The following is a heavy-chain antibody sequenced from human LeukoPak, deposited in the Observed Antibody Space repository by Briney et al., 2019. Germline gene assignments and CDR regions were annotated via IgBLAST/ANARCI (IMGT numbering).Heavy chain of an antibody. J-gene: IGHJ6*02. V-gene: IGHV3-48*03. CDR1: GFTFSNYW. CDR2: ISSSGSTI. Sequence: GGSLRLSCAASGFTFSNYWMTWVRQAPGKGLEWVSYISSSGSTIYYADSVKGRFTISRDNAKNSLYLQMNSLRAEDTAVYYCARLGYYYGMDVWGQGTTVTVSS. CDR3: ARLGYYYGMDV.